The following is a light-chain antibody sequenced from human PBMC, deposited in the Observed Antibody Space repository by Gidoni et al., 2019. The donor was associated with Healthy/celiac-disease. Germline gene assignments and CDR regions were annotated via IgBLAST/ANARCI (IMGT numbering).Light chain of an antibody. Sequence: EIVLTQSPATLYLAPGERATLACRASQCVSRYLAWYQQKPGQDPRLLIYDASNRATGIPARFSGSGSGTDFTLTISSLEPEDFAVYYCQQRSNWLTFGGGTKVEIK. CDR1: QCVSRY. CDR2: DAS. CDR3: QQRSNWLT. J-gene: IGKJ4*01. V-gene: IGKV3-11*01.